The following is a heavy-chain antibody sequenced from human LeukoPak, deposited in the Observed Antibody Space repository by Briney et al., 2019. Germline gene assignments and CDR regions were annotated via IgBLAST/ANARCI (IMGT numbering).Heavy chain of an antibody. Sequence: ASVNDACKASGYTFISYGFSWVGQPPARGRDWMVWISAYNGNTNYAQKLQGRVTMTTDTSTSTAYMELRSLRSDDTAVYYCARGVNYYDSSGYYRNWGQGTLVTVSS. D-gene: IGHD3-22*01. CDR2: ISAYNGNT. V-gene: IGHV1-18*01. J-gene: IGHJ4*02. CDR1: GYTFISYG. CDR3: ARGVNYYDSSGYYRN.